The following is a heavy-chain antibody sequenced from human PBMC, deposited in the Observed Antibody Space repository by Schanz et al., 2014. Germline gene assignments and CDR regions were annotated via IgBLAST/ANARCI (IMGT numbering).Heavy chain of an antibody. J-gene: IGHJ6*02. CDR2: IYYDGGLR. CDR1: GFTFSNYG. CDR3: ANGVAGYYPNYYYTMDV. V-gene: IGHV3-33*06. Sequence: QVQLVESGGGVVQPGGSLRLSCAASGFTFSNYGIHWVRQAPGKGLEWVAVIYYDGGLRFFADSVRGRVTISRDNSNNMVYLQMNSLRAEDTAVYYCANGVAGYYPNYYYTMDVWGQGTTVTVSS. D-gene: IGHD3-22*01.